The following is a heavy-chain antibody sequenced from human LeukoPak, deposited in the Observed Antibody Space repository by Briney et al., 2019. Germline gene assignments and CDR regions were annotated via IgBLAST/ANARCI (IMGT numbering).Heavy chain of an antibody. D-gene: IGHD3-10*01. J-gene: IGHJ6*03. CDR2: IFYSGST. CDR3: ARVGIYYGSGSYWKRMPSYYMDV. Sequence: SETLSPTCTVSGGSISTSNYYWGWIRQPPGKGLEWIGNIFYSGSTYYSPSLKSRVTISLDTSRNQFSLKLNSVTAADTAVYYCARVGIYYGSGSYWKRMPSYYMDVWGKGTTVTISS. V-gene: IGHV4-39*07. CDR1: GGSISTSNYY.